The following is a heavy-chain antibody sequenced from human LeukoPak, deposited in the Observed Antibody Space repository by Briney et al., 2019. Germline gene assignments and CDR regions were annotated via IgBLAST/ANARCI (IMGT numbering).Heavy chain of an antibody. CDR3: ARLDYGDYEAFDI. CDR1: GVSISSGDHN. Sequence: SETLSLTCTVSGVSISSGDHNWRWIRQHPGKGLEWIGYISYTGSPDYNPSLRSRLTISLDTSQNQFSLRLSSVTAADTAVYYCARLDYGDYEAFDIWGQGTMVTVSS. V-gene: IGHV4-31*03. CDR2: ISYTGSP. J-gene: IGHJ3*02. D-gene: IGHD4-17*01.